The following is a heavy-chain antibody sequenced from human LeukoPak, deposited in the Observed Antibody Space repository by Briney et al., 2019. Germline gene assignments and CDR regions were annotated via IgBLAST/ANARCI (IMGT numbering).Heavy chain of an antibody. D-gene: IGHD2-2*01. CDR1: GLTVSNQY. CDR2: IYSDGTT. J-gene: IGHJ5*01. CDR3: ARIGHDLYQTFDS. Sequence: GGSLRLSCAASGLTVSNQYMRWVRKAPGKGLEWVSVIYSDGTTHYADSVKGRFTISRDNSKNTVYLQMNSLRVEDTALYYCARIGHDLYQTFDSWGHGTLITVSS. V-gene: IGHV3-66*01.